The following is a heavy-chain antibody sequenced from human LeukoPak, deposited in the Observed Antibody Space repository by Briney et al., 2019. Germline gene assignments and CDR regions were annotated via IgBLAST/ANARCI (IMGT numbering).Heavy chain of an antibody. CDR3: ARECYDSLTGYFDY. Sequence: GGSLRLSCAASGFTFRSFSMNWVRQAPGKGLEWVSYISSSSSVIYYADSVKGRFTISRDNAKNSLYLQMNSLRAEDTAVYYCARECYDSLTGYFDYWGQGTLVTVS. J-gene: IGHJ4*02. CDR2: ISSSSSVI. V-gene: IGHV3-48*01. D-gene: IGHD3-9*01. CDR1: GFTFRSFS.